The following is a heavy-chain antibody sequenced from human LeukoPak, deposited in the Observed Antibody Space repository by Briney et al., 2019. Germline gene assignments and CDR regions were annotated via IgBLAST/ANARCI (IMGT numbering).Heavy chain of an antibody. CDR3: ARYITMVRGGSWFDP. J-gene: IGHJ5*02. Sequence: FQGRVTMTRNTSISTAYMELSSLRSEDTAVYYCARYITMVRGGSWFDPWGQGTLVTVSS. D-gene: IGHD3-10*01. V-gene: IGHV1-8*01.